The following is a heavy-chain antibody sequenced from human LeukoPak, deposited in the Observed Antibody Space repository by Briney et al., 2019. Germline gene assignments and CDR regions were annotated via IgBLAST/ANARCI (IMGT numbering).Heavy chain of an antibody. Sequence: GGSLRLSCVASGLNFDDSAMHWVRQAPGKGLEWVSLISADGGSTFSADSAKGRFSISRDNSKNSLYLQMNSLRSEDTAMYYCAKESGKFDYWGQGTLVAVSS. V-gene: IGHV3-43*02. CDR1: GLNFDDSA. CDR3: AKESGKFDY. J-gene: IGHJ4*02. CDR2: ISADGGST.